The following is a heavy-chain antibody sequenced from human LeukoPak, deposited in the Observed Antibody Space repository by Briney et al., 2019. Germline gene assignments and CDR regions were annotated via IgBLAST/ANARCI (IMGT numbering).Heavy chain of an antibody. Sequence: GGSLRLSCAASGFTFSSYAMSWVRQAPGKGLEGVSAISGSGGSTYYADSVKGRFTISRDNSKNTLYLQMNSLRAEDTAVYYCAKDDEDSSSSDYWGQGTLVTVSS. V-gene: IGHV3-23*01. J-gene: IGHJ4*02. CDR1: GFTFSSYA. D-gene: IGHD2-2*01. CDR3: AKDDEDSSSSDY. CDR2: ISGSGGST.